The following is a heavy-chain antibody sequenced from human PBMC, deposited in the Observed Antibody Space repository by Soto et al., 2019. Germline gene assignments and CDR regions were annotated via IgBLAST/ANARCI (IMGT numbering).Heavy chain of an antibody. Sequence: NPGGSLRLSCAASGFIFSNAWMTWVRQAPGKGLEWVGHIKSKTDGGTTDYAAPVKGRFTISRDDSKKTLDLQMNTLKTDDTAVYYCTTESYGGYPNYYYGMDVCGQGPTVTVYS. D-gene: IGHD4-17*01. CDR2: IKSKTDGGTT. V-gene: IGHV3-15*01. CDR3: TTESYGGYPNYYYGMDV. J-gene: IGHJ6*02. CDR1: GFIFSNAW.